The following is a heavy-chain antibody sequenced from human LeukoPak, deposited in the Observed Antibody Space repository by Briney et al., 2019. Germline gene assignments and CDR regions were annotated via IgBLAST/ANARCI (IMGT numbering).Heavy chain of an antibody. CDR2: MNPNSGNT. CDR3: AREDYYDSGSNDY. D-gene: IGHD3-22*01. V-gene: IGHV1-8*03. CDR1: GYTFTGYY. J-gene: IGHJ4*02. Sequence: ASVKVSCKASGYTFTGYYMHWVRQATGQGLEWMGWMNPNSGNTAYAQKFQGRVTITRNTSISTAYMELSSLRSEDTAIYYCAREDYYDSGSNDYWGQGTLVTVSS.